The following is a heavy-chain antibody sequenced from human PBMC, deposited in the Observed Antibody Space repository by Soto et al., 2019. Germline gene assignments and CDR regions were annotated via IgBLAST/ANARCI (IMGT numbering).Heavy chain of an antibody. D-gene: IGHD2-15*01. CDR3: ARDFQGMEDIVVVVPGY. V-gene: IGHV1-18*01. CDR2: ISAYNGNT. Sequence: GASVKVSCKASGYTFTSYGISLVRQAPGQGLEWMGWISAYNGNTNYAQKLQGRVTMTTDTSTSTAYMELRSLRSDDTAVYYCARDFQGMEDIVVVVPGYWGQGTLVTVSS. J-gene: IGHJ4*02. CDR1: GYTFTSYG.